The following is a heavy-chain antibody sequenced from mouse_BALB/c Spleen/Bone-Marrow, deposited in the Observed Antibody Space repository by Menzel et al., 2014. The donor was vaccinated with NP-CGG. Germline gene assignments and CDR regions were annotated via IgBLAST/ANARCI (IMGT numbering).Heavy chain of an antibody. CDR2: VRTKANGYTT. CDR3: ARDENVGIYWYFDV. CDR1: GFTFTDYY. V-gene: IGHV7-3*02. Sequence: EVLLVESGGGLVQPGGSLKLSCAASGFTFTDYYMSWVRQPPGKALEWLGFVRTKANGYTTYYSASVKGRFTISRDNSQSILSLQMNTLRAEDSATYYCARDENVGIYWYFDVWGAGTTVTVSS. J-gene: IGHJ1*01.